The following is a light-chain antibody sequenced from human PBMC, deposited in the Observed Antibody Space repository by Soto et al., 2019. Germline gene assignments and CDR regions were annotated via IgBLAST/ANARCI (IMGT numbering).Light chain of an antibody. J-gene: IGLJ3*02. CDR3: QAFDSTLSGWV. V-gene: IGLV1-40*01. CDR2: GNF. Sequence: QPVLTQPPSVSGAPGQRVTISCTWSSSNIGADYDVHWYQHLPGAAPKLLIFGNFNRPSGVPDRFSGSKSVASAFLGITGLQAEDEADYYCQAFDSTLSGWVFGGGTKLTVL. CDR1: SSNIGADYD.